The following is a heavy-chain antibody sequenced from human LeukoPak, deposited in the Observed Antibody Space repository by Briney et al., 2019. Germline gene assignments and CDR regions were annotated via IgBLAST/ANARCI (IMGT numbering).Heavy chain of an antibody. V-gene: IGHV4-34*01. CDR3: ARGRVGVAGYSSRTHVRNWFDP. CDR2: INHSGST. Sequence: PSETLSLTCAVFGGSFSAYYWSWIRQPPGKGLEWIGEINHSGSTNNNPPLKSRVAISVDTSKNQFSLRLSSVTAADTAVYYCARGRVGVAGYSSRTHVRNWFDPWGQGTLVTVSS. CDR1: GGSFSAYY. D-gene: IGHD6-19*01. J-gene: IGHJ5*02.